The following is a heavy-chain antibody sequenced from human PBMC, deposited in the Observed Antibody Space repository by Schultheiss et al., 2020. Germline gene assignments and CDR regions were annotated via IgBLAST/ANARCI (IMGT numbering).Heavy chain of an antibody. CDR3: ARDRKKHDFWSGYYPYYYYGMDV. D-gene: IGHD3-3*01. CDR2: ISAYNGNT. J-gene: IGHJ6*02. CDR1: GYTFTSYG. Sequence: ASVKVSCKASGYTFTSYGISWVRQAPGQGLEWMGWISAYNGNTNYAQKLQGRVTMTTDTSTSTAYMELRSLRSDDTAVYYCARDRKKHDFWSGYYPYYYYGMDVWGQGTTVTVSS. V-gene: IGHV1-18*01.